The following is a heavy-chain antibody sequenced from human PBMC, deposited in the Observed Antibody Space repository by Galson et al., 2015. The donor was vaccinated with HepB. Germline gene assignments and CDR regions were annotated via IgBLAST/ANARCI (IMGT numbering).Heavy chain of an antibody. Sequence: SLRLSCAASGFTFSSYWMHWVRQAPGKGLVWVSRINSDGSSTSYADSVKGRFTISRDNAKNTLYLQMNSLRAEDTAVYYCARDSSGYYESYPFDYWGQGTLATVSS. CDR2: INSDGSST. CDR1: GFTFSSYW. J-gene: IGHJ4*02. CDR3: ARDSSGYYESYPFDY. D-gene: IGHD3-22*01. V-gene: IGHV3-74*01.